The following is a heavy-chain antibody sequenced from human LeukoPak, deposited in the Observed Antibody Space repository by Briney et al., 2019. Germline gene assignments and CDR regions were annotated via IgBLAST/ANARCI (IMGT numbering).Heavy chain of an antibody. CDR1: GFTFSSYS. CDR2: ISSSSSYI. D-gene: IGHD6-13*01. CDR3: ARALRKYSSSWTDAFDI. Sequence: GGSLRLSCAASGFTFSSYSMNCVRQAPGKGLEWVSSISSSSSYIYYADSVKGRFTISRDNAKNSLYLQMNSLRAEDTAVYYCARALRKYSSSWTDAFDIWGQGTMVTVSS. V-gene: IGHV3-21*01. J-gene: IGHJ3*02.